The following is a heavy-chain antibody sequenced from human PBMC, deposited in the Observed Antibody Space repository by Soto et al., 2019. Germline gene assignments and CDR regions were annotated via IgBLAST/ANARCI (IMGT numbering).Heavy chain of an antibody. J-gene: IGHJ4*02. D-gene: IGHD2-15*01. Sequence: GGSLRLSCAASGFTFSSYGMHWVRQAPGKGLEWVAVISYDGSNKYYADSVKGRFTISRDNSKNTLYLQMNSLRAEDTAVYYCAKVQYCSGGSCYGPPDYWGQGTLVTVS. CDR3: AKVQYCSGGSCYGPPDY. CDR2: ISYDGSNK. V-gene: IGHV3-30*18. CDR1: GFTFSSYG.